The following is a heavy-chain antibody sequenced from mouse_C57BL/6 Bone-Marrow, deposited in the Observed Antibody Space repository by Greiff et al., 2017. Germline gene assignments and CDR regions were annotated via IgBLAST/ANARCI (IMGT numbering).Heavy chain of an antibody. V-gene: IGHV1-15*01. J-gene: IGHJ3*01. CDR3: TLIYYDYDPAWFAY. D-gene: IGHD2-4*01. CDR2: IDPETGGT. CDR1: GYTFTDYE. Sequence: VQLVESGAELVRPGASVTLSCKASGYTFTDYEMHWVKQTPVHGLEWIGAIDPETGGTAYNQKFKGKAILTADKSSSTAYMELRSLTSEDSAVYYCTLIYYDYDPAWFAYWGQGTLVTVSA.